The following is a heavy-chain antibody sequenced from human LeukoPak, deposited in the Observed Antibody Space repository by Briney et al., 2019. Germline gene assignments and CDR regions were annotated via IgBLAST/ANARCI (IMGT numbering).Heavy chain of an antibody. Sequence: SETLSLTRIVSGGSISSHYWSWIRQPPGKGLEWIGYIYYSGSTNYNPSLKSRVTISVDTSKNQFSLKLSSVTAADTAVYYCARDHYDFRRGYYYSPNNWFDPWGQGTLVTVSS. V-gene: IGHV4-59*11. CDR2: IYYSGST. D-gene: IGHD3-3*01. CDR3: ARDHYDFRRGYYYSPNNWFDP. CDR1: GGSISSHY. J-gene: IGHJ5*02.